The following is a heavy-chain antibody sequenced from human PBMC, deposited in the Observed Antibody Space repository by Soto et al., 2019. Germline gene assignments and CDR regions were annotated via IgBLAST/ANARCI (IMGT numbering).Heavy chain of an antibody. CDR3: ARGLNGYLHYFDY. J-gene: IGHJ4*02. V-gene: IGHV1-3*01. CDR1: GYTFTSYA. CDR2: INAGNGNT. D-gene: IGHD5-18*01. Sequence: GASVKVSCKASGYTFTSYAMHWVRQAPGQRLAWMGWINAGNGNTKYSQKFQGRVTITRDTSASTAYMELSSLRSEDTAVYYCARGLNGYLHYFDYWGQGTPLTVSS.